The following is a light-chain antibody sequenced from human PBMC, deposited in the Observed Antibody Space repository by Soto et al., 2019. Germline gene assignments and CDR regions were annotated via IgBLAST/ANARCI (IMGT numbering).Light chain of an antibody. CDR3: LQYHNLWA. Sequence: EIVLTQSPATLSLSPGERATLSCRASQSVGSSLAWYQQKPGQAPRLLIYRASTRATGVPARFSGSGSGTDFTLTISSLQSEDFTVYSCLQYHNLWAFGQGTKVDIK. CDR2: RAS. V-gene: IGKV3-15*01. J-gene: IGKJ1*01. CDR1: QSVGSS.